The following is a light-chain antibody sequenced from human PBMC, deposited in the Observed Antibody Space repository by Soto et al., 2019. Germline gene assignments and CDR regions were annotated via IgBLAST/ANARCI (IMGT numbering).Light chain of an antibody. J-gene: IGLJ3*02. CDR2: EVS. V-gene: IGLV2-14*01. Sequence: QSALTQPASVSGSPGQSITVSCTGTSSDVGVYDYVSWYQQHPGKAPKLIIYEVSDRPSGVSNRFSGSKSGNTASLTISGLQAEDEADYYCASYTSSRTWVFGGGTKLTV. CDR3: ASYTSSRTWV. CDR1: SSDVGVYDY.